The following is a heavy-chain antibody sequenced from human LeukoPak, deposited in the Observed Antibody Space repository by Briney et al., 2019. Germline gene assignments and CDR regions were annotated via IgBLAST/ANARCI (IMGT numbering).Heavy chain of an antibody. Sequence: PGGSLRLSCAASGLSFSTSTMNWVRQAPGKGLEWISSIGKTSRDMYYADSVRGRFTISRDNAKNSLYLQMNSLRAEDTAVYYCARAGCSSTSCPQYYYYYYGMDVWGQGTTVTVSS. V-gene: IGHV3-21*01. CDR2: IGKTSRDM. J-gene: IGHJ6*02. CDR1: GLSFSTST. D-gene: IGHD2-2*01. CDR3: ARAGCSSTSCPQYYYYYYGMDV.